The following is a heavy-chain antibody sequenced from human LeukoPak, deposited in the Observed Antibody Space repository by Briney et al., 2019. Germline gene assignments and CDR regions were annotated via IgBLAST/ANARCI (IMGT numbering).Heavy chain of an antibody. J-gene: IGHJ3*02. Sequence: GGSLRLSCTTSGFTFGDYAMNWFRQAPGKGLEWVGFIRGKAIGGTTLYAASVKGRFSVSRDDSKSIAYLQMNSLKTEDTAVYYCAREGIMIVGAAFDIWGQGTMVTVSS. CDR3: AREGIMIVGAAFDI. CDR2: IRGKAIGGTT. D-gene: IGHD3-22*01. CDR1: GFTFGDYA. V-gene: IGHV3-49*03.